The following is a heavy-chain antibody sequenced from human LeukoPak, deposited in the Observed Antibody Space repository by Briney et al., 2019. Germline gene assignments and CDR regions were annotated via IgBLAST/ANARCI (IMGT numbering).Heavy chain of an antibody. CDR2: IIPIFGTA. CDR1: GYTFSNYV. Sequence: ASVKVSCKASGYTFSNYVLTWVRQAPGQGLEWMGGIIPIFGTANYAQKFQGRVTITADESTSTAYMELSSLRSEDTAVYYCARGGIAAAGLDAFDIWGQGTMVTVSS. D-gene: IGHD6-13*01. V-gene: IGHV1-69*13. J-gene: IGHJ3*02. CDR3: ARGGIAAAGLDAFDI.